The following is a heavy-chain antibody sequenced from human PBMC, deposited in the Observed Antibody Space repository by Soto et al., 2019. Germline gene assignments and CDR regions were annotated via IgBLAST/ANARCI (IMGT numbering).Heavy chain of an antibody. D-gene: IGHD3-9*01. CDR2: IYPGDSDT. V-gene: IGHV5-51*01. CDR1: GYSFTSYW. Sequence: PGESLKISCKGSGYSFTSYWIGWVRQVPGKGLEWMGIIYPGDSDTRYSPSFQGKVTISADKSISTAYLQWSSLKASDTAMYYCARRQGAHYDILTGYSPLYYYGMDVWGQGTTVTVSS. J-gene: IGHJ6*02. CDR3: ARRQGAHYDILTGYSPLYYYGMDV.